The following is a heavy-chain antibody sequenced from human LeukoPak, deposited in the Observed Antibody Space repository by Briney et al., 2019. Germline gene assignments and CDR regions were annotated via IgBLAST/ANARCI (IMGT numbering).Heavy chain of an antibody. CDR2: VNSDGSTT. Sequence: PGGSLRLSCAASGFPFSNYWMHWVRQAPGKGLVWVSRVNSDGSTTNYADSVKGRFTISRDNAENTLYMRMNSLRPEDTAVYYCARGYYSSSRFDSWGRGTLVTVSS. CDR3: ARGYYSSSRFDS. V-gene: IGHV3-74*01. CDR1: GFPFSNYW. D-gene: IGHD6-13*01. J-gene: IGHJ4*02.